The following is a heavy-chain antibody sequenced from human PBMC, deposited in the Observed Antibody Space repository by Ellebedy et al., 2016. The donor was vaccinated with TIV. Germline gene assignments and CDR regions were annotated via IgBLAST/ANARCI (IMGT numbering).Heavy chain of an antibody. CDR2: IWYVGSNK. CDR1: GFTFSSYG. V-gene: IGHV3-33*08. J-gene: IGHJ4*02. Sequence: GESLKISXAASGFTFSSYGMHWVRQAPGKGLEWVAVIWYVGSNKYYADSVKGRFTISRDNSKNTLYLQMNSLRAEDTAVYYWARGELVGPAGCNYWGQGTLVTVSS. D-gene: IGHD2-15*01. CDR3: ARGELVGPAGCNY.